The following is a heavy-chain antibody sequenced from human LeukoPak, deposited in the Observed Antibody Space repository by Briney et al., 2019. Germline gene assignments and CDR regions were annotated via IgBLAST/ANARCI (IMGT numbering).Heavy chain of an antibody. V-gene: IGHV4-4*07. J-gene: IGHJ3*02. D-gene: IGHD6-13*01. CDR3: ARDRPRIAAAGKEFDI. Sequence: SETLSLTCTVPGGSISSYYWSWIRQPAGKGLEWIGRIYTSGSTNYNPSLKSRVTMSVDTSKNQFSLKLSSVTAADTAVYYCARDRPRIAAAGKEFDIWGQGTMVTVSS. CDR2: IYTSGST. CDR1: GGSISSYY.